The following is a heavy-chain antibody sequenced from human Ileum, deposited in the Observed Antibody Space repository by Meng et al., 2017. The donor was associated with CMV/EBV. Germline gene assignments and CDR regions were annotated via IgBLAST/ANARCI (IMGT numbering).Heavy chain of an antibody. J-gene: IGHJ6*02. V-gene: IGHV4-4*02. CDR2: IYHSGST. Sequence: SETLSLTCAVSGGSISSSNWWSWVRQPPGKGREWIGEIYHSGSTNYNPSLKSRVTISVDKSKNQFSLKLSSVTAADTAVYYCARFRRYCSSTSCDYYYYYGMDVWGQGTTVTVSS. D-gene: IGHD2-2*01. CDR3: ARFRRYCSSTSCDYYYYYGMDV. CDR1: GGSISSSNW.